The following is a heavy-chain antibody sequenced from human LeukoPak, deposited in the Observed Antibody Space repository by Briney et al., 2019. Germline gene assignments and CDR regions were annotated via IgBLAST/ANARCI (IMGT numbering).Heavy chain of an antibody. CDR1: GYTFTSYD. Sequence: GASVKVSCKASGYTFTSYDINWVRQATGQGLEWMGWMNPNSGNTGYAQKLQGRVTITRDTSVSTAYMELSSLRSEDTAVYYCARGLYDSSGYYLDVWGKGTTVTVSS. CDR3: ARGLYDSSGYYLDV. V-gene: IGHV1-8*01. J-gene: IGHJ6*03. CDR2: MNPNSGNT. D-gene: IGHD3-22*01.